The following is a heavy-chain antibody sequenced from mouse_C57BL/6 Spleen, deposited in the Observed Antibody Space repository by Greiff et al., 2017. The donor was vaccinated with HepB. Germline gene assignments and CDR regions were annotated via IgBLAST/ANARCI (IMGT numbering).Heavy chain of an antibody. D-gene: IGHD1-2*01. J-gene: IGHJ4*01. CDR1: GYTFTDYA. V-gene: IGHV1-67*01. CDR3: AKSEIIPTVPYAMDY. Sequence: QVQLQQPGPELVRPWVSVKLSCKGSGYTFTDYAMHWVKQSHAKSLEWIGGISTYDGDASYNQKFKDKATMTVDKSSSTAYMELARLTSEDSAVSYVAKSEIIPTVPYAMDYWGQGTSVTVSS. CDR2: ISTYDGDA.